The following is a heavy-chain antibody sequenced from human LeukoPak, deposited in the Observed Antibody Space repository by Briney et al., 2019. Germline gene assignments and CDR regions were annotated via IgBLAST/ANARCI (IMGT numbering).Heavy chain of an antibody. V-gene: IGHV4-59*01. CDR1: GGSISSYY. CDR3: ASSPDYYDSSGYYFDY. CDR2: IYYSGST. Sequence: SSETLSLTCTVSGGSISSYYWSWIRQPPGKGLEWIGYIYYSGSTNYNPSLKSRVTISVDTSKNQLSLKLSSVTAADTAVYYCASSPDYYDSSGYYFDYWGQGTLVTVSS. D-gene: IGHD3-22*01. J-gene: IGHJ4*02.